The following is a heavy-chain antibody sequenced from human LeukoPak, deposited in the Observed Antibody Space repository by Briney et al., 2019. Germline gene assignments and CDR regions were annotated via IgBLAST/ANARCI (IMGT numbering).Heavy chain of an antibody. J-gene: IGHJ2*01. CDR2: VYYSGTT. Sequence: SETLSLTCSVSGGSISLSYYYWGWIRQPPGKALEWIGSVYYSGTTSYNPSLKSRVTISVDMSKNHFSLRLSSVTAADTAMYYCARVYYSSSYDYWYFDLWGRGTLVTVSS. D-gene: IGHD6-13*01. CDR1: GGSISLSYYY. CDR3: ARVYYSSSYDYWYFDL. V-gene: IGHV4-39*07.